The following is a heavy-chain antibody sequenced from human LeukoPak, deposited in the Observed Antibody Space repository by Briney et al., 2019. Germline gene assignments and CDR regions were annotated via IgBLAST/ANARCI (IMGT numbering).Heavy chain of an antibody. J-gene: IGHJ4*02. CDR3: AREAVAGTSHRADY. CDR1: GGSISSYY. V-gene: IGHV4-4*07. Sequence: SSETLSLTCTVSGGSISSYYWSWIRQPAGKGLEWIGRIYTSGSTNYNPSLKSRVTMSVDTSKNQFSLKLSSVTAADTAVYYCAREAVAGTSHRADYWGQGTLVTVSS. D-gene: IGHD6-19*01. CDR2: IYTSGST.